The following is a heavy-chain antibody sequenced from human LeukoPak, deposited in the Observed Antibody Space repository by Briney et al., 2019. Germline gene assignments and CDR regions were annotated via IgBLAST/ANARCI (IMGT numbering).Heavy chain of an antibody. CDR2: INPNSGGT. CDR3: ARHSEHYSSSWIDY. V-gene: IGHV1-2*02. D-gene: IGHD6-13*01. Sequence: GASVKVSCKASGYTFTGYYMHWVRQAPGQGLEWMGWINPNSGGTNYAQKFQGRVTMTRDTSISTAYMELSRLRSDDTAVYYCARHSEHYSSSWIDYWGQGALVTVSS. CDR1: GYTFTGYY. J-gene: IGHJ4*02.